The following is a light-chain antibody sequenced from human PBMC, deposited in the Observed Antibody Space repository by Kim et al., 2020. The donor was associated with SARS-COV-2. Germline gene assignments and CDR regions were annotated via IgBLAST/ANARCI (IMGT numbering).Light chain of an antibody. Sequence: DIQMTQSPSTLSASVGDIVTITCRASQSIDRWLAWYQQKPGKAPKLLIYDATNLESGVPSSFSGSGSGTEFTLTISSLQADDFATYYCQQFDSYPWTFGQGTKVDIK. CDR2: DAT. CDR1: QSIDRW. V-gene: IGKV1-5*01. J-gene: IGKJ1*01. CDR3: QQFDSYPWT.